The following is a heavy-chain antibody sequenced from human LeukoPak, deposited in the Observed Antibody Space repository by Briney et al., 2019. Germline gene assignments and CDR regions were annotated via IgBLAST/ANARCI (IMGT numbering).Heavy chain of an antibody. Sequence: GGSLRLSCAASGFTFDDYGMSWVRQAPGKGLEWVSGINWNGGSTGYADSVKGRFTISRDNAKNSLYLQMNSLRAEDTALYYCAIVDSSGLAGAFDIWGQGTMVTVSS. J-gene: IGHJ3*02. D-gene: IGHD6-19*01. CDR2: INWNGGST. CDR3: AIVDSSGLAGAFDI. CDR1: GFTFDDYG. V-gene: IGHV3-20*04.